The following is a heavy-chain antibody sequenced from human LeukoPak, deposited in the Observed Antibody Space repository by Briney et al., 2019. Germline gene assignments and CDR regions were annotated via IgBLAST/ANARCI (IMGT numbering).Heavy chain of an antibody. J-gene: IGHJ4*02. D-gene: IGHD6-19*01. CDR2: ITTYNGNT. CDR1: GYAFTSFG. CDR3: ARAVGSGWSSYFDY. V-gene: IGHV1-18*01. Sequence: VASVTVSYKASGYAFTSFGMSWVRQAPGQGLEWMGWITTYNGNTKYAQKVQGRVTMTTDTSTSTAHMELRSLRSDDTAVYYCARAVGSGWSSYFDYWCQGTLVAVSS.